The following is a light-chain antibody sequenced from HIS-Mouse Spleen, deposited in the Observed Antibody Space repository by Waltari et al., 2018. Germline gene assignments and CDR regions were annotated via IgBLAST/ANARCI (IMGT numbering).Light chain of an antibody. Sequence: SYELTQPPSVSVSPGQTASIPCSGAKLGDKYACWYQQKPGRSPVLVIYQDSKRPSGIPERFSGSNSGNTATLTISGTQAMDEADYYCQAWDSSTDVVFGGGTKLTVL. CDR2: QDS. V-gene: IGLV3-1*01. CDR3: QAWDSSTDVV. CDR1: KLGDKY. J-gene: IGLJ2*01.